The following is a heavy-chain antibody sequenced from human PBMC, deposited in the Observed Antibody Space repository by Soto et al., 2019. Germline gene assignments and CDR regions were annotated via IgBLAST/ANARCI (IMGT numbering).Heavy chain of an antibody. CDR1: AFTFNRFW. CDR2: ITGDGRYT. Sequence: VQLVESGGGLVQPGGSVRLSCAASAFTFNRFWMHWVRLVPGKGLVWVSRITGDGRYTSYADSVKGRFTISRDNANNTLYLQMNCLRVEDTAVYYCARHMGDAMDVWGQGTTVTVSS. J-gene: IGHJ6*02. V-gene: IGHV3-74*01. CDR3: ARHMGDAMDV.